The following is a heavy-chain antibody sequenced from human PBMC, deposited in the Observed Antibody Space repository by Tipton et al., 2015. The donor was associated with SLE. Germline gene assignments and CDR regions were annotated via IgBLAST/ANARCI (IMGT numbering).Heavy chain of an antibody. CDR2: IYYSGRT. J-gene: IGHJ3*02. V-gene: IGHV4-61*08. CDR3: VRESYSANWGLEAFDI. CDR1: GGSLSSGGYY. D-gene: IGHD7-27*01. Sequence: TLSLTCSVSGGSLSSGGYYWSGIPQPPGKGLEWIGYIYYSGRTNSNPSLKSRVTISVNTSQNQCFLELRSVTATDTAVYYCVRESYSANWGLEAFDIWGQGTLVTVS.